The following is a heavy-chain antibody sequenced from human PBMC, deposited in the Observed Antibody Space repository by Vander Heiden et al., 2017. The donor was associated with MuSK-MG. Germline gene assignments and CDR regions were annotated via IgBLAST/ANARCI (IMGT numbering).Heavy chain of an antibody. J-gene: IGHJ3*02. CDR1: GGVFRNYA. Sequence: QVQLVQSGAEVKKPGPSVKVSCKASGGVFRNYASSCVRQAPGQGLEWMGRIIPILGIENYAQKFQGRLTITADKSTSTAYIELSSLRSEDTAVYYCARDARAYYYDSSGYYYNAFDMWGQGTVVTVS. D-gene: IGHD3-22*01. V-gene: IGHV1-69*04. CDR2: IIPILGIE. CDR3: ARDARAYYYDSSGYYYNAFDM.